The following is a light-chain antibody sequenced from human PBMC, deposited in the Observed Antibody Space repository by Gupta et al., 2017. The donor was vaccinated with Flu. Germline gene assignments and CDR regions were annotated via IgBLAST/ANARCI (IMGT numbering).Light chain of an antibody. CDR2: GAI. V-gene: IGKV3-15*01. CDR3: EQYNNWPL. Sequence: RATLSCRASQSVSIDLAWYQQKPGQAPRLLIYGAIHRAAGIPARFSGSGSGTEFSLTITSLQTEDFAVYYCEQYNNWPLFGPGTTVDIK. J-gene: IGKJ3*01. CDR1: QSVSID.